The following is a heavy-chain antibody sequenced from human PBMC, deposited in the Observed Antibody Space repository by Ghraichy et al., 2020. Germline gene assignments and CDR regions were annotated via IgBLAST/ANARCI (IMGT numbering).Heavy chain of an antibody. J-gene: IGHJ4*02. CDR1: GGSITSYY. D-gene: IGHD6-13*01. V-gene: IGHV4-4*07. CDR2: IYSSGST. CDR3: ARDSGGQQRSGIDY. Sequence: SETLSLTCTVSGGSITSYYWSWIRQPAGKGLEWIGRIYSSGSTNYNPSLKSRVTMSVDTSKNQFSLRLSSVTAADTAVYYCARDSGGQQRSGIDYWGQGTLVTVSS.